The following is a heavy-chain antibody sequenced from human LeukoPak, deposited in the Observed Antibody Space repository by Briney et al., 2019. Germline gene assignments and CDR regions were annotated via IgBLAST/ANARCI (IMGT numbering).Heavy chain of an antibody. D-gene: IGHD2/OR15-2a*01. J-gene: IGHJ6*02. Sequence: SETLSLTCDVPGGSFSGYLWSWIRQSPGKGLEWIGEVNYRGSPNYNPYLESRVTISVDTSNNQLSLKLTSVTAADTALYYCTRSGLTGMREYERADFYYYGMDLWGQGTAVTVFS. CDR3: TRSGLTGMREYERADFYYYGMDL. CDR1: GGSFSGYL. CDR2: VNYRGSP. V-gene: IGHV4-34*01.